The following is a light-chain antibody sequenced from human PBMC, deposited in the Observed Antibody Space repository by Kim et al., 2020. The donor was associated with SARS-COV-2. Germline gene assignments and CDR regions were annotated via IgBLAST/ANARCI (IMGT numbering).Light chain of an antibody. Sequence: QSALTQPASVSGSPGQSITISCTGTSSDVGRYKYVSWYQQHPGKAPKVLIYDVSNRPSGVSNRFSGSKSGNTASLTISGLQAEDEADYYCTSYTSSGTYVFGTGTTVTVL. CDR3: TSYTSSGTYV. J-gene: IGLJ1*01. CDR2: DVS. CDR1: SSDVGRYKY. V-gene: IGLV2-14*03.